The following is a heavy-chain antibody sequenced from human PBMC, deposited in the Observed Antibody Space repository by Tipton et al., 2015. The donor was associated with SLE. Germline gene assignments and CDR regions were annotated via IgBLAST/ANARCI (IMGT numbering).Heavy chain of an antibody. CDR1: GFTFNSHG. J-gene: IGHJ4*02. V-gene: IGHV3-33*01. CDR2: IWHDGSNQ. D-gene: IGHD3-16*01. CDR3: ARDQNWGFDY. Sequence: SLRLSCAASGFTFNSHGMHWVRQAPGKGLEWVAVIWHDGSNQIYADSVKGRFTISRDNSKNTLYLQMNSLSPEDTAIYYCARDQNWGFDYWGQGTLVTVSS.